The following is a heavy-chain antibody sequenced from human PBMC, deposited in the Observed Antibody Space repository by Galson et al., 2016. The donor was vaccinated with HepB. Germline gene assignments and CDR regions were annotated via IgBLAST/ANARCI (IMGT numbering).Heavy chain of an antibody. Sequence: SLRLSCAASGFTVSRNYMTWVRQGPGKGLEWVSHISSGDTTYYADSVKGRFTISRDNSKNTVYLQMNSLRPDETAVYYCAGLEHGSDYWGQGTLVTVSS. V-gene: IGHV3-53*05. CDR2: ISSGDTT. J-gene: IGHJ4*02. CDR3: AGLEHGSDY. D-gene: IGHD1/OR15-1a*01. CDR1: GFTVSRNY.